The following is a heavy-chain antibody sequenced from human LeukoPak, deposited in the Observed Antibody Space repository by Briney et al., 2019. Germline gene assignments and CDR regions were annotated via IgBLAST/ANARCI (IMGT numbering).Heavy chain of an antibody. Sequence: PGGSLRLSCAASGFTFSNYGMHWVRQAPGKGLEWVASIRYDGSNKYYADSVKGRFTISRDNSKNMLWLQMNSLRAEDTAVYYCAAAMTEYWYLDLWGRGTLVTVSS. J-gene: IGHJ2*01. V-gene: IGHV3-30*02. CDR2: IRYDGSNK. CDR1: GFTFSNYG. CDR3: AAAMTEYWYLDL. D-gene: IGHD2-21*02.